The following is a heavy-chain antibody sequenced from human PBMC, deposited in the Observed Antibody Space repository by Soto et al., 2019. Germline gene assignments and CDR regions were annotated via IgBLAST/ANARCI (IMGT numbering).Heavy chain of an antibody. J-gene: IGHJ6*02. CDR3: AREVRRNSSGRYYYYGMDV. Sequence: TLSLTCTVSGGSISSGGYYWSWIRQHPGKGMEWIGYIYYSGSTYYNPSLKSRVTISVDTSKNQFSLKLSSVTAADTAVHYCAREVRRNSSGRYYYYGMDVWGQGTTVTVSS. V-gene: IGHV4-31*03. CDR2: IYYSGST. CDR1: GGSISSGGYY. D-gene: IGHD6-19*01.